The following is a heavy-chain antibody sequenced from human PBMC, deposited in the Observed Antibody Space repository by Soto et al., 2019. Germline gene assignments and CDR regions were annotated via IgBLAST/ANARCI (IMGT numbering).Heavy chain of an antibody. D-gene: IGHD1-1*01. Sequence: GGSLRLSCTASGFTFGDYAMSWVRQAPGKGLEWVGFIRSKAYGGTTEYAASVKGRFTISRDDSKSIAYLQMNSLKTEGTAVYYCTRELETNYYYYYGMDVWGQGTTVTVSS. CDR1: GFTFGDYA. J-gene: IGHJ6*02. CDR2: IRSKAYGGTT. V-gene: IGHV3-49*04. CDR3: TRELETNYYYYYGMDV.